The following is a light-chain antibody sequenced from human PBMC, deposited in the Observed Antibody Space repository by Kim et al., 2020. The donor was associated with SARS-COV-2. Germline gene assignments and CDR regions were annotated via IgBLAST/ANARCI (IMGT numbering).Light chain of an antibody. CDR3: QQYKSYPIT. CDR2: DAS. V-gene: IGKV1-5*01. J-gene: IGKJ5*01. CDR1: QSISSR. Sequence: DIQMTQSPSTLSASVGDRVTITCRASQSISSRLAWYQQKPGKAPNLLIFDASNLGSGVPSRFSGSASGTEFTLTISSLQPDDVATFYCQQYKSYPITFGQGTRLEIK.